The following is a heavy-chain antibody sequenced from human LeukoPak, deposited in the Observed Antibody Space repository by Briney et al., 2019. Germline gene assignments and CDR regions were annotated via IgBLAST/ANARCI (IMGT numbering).Heavy chain of an antibody. Sequence: GASVKVSCKASGYTFTSYGISWVRQAPGQGLEWMGWISAYNGNTNYAQKLQGRVTMTTDTSTSTAYMELSSLRSEDTAVYYCARGISEYSSGWLPYFDYWGQGTLVTVSS. CDR3: ARGISEYSSGWLPYFDY. V-gene: IGHV1-18*01. D-gene: IGHD6-19*01. CDR1: GYTFTSYG. CDR2: ISAYNGNT. J-gene: IGHJ4*02.